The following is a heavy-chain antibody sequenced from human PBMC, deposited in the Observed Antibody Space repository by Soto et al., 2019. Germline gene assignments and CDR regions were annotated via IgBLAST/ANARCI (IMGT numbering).Heavy chain of an antibody. CDR3: TTEPLNWNDYYYGMDV. J-gene: IGHJ6*02. Sequence: GGSLRLSCAASGFTFSNAWMSWVRQAPGKGLEWVGRIKSKTDGGTTDYAAPVKGRFTISRDDSKNTLYLQMNSLKTEDTAVYYCTTEPLNWNDYYYGMDVWGQGTTVTVSS. D-gene: IGHD1-20*01. CDR1: GFTFSNAW. CDR2: IKSKTDGGTT. V-gene: IGHV3-15*01.